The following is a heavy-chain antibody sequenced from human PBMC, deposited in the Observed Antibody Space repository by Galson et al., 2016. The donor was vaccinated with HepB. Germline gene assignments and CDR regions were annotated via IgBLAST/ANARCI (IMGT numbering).Heavy chain of an antibody. V-gene: IGHV3-23*01. CDR1: GFIFANYA. CDR3: ARNYFGSGSYHILYYFDY. Sequence: SLRLSCAASGFIFANYAMTWVRQAPGKGLEWVSTISGSGGSTYYADSVKGRFTVSRDNSKNTLFLEVNSLRTEDTAMYYCARNYFGSGSYHILYYFDYWGQRTLVTVSS. CDR2: ISGSGGST. J-gene: IGHJ4*02. D-gene: IGHD3-10*01.